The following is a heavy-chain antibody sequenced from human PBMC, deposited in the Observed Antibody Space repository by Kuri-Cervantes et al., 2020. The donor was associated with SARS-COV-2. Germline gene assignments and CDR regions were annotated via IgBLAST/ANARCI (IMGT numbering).Heavy chain of an antibody. V-gene: IGHV3-30*04. Sequence: GGSLRLSCAGSGFTFSRYAIHCVRQAPGKGLEWVAIISDDGKKRYYADSVKGRFTISRDNSQSTLYLQMNSLRAEDTAVYYCASIPPSIAAGADQFDYWGQGTLVTVSS. D-gene: IGHD6-6*01. CDR3: ASIPPSIAAGADQFDY. CDR1: GFTFSRYA. J-gene: IGHJ4*02. CDR2: ISDDGKKR.